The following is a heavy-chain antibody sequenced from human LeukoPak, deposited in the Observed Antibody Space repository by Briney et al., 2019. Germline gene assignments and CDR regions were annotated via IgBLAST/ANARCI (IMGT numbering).Heavy chain of an antibody. CDR3: ARKVKSYYYYCMDV. Sequence: GGSLRLSCAASGFTFDDYAMHWVRQAPGKGLEWVSLISWDGGSTYYADSVKGRFTVSRDNSKNSLYLQMNSLRAEDTALYYCARKVKSYYYYCMDVWSKGTTVTVSS. V-gene: IGHV3-43D*03. CDR2: ISWDGGST. D-gene: IGHD2-21*01. J-gene: IGHJ6*03. CDR1: GFTFDDYA.